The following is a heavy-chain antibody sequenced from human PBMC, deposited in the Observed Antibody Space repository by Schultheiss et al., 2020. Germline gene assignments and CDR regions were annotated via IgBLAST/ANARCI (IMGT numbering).Heavy chain of an antibody. D-gene: IGHD5-18*01. CDR3: ARSGDTAMVWGYYGMDV. J-gene: IGHJ6*02. Sequence: ASVKVSCKASGYTFTSYGISWVRQAPGQGLEWMGWISAYNGKTNYAQKLQGRVTMTTDTSTSTAYMELRSLRSDDTAVYYCARSGDTAMVWGYYGMDVWGQGTTVTVSS. V-gene: IGHV1-18*01. CDR2: ISAYNGKT. CDR1: GYTFTSYG.